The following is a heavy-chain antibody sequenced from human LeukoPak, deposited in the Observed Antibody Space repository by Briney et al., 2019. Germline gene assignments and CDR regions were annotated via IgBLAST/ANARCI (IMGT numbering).Heavy chain of an antibody. CDR3: ASGNMAATFDY. CDR1: GYTFTGYY. D-gene: IGHD6-13*01. J-gene: IGHJ4*02. V-gene: IGHV1-2*02. Sequence: ASVKVSCKASGYTFTGYYMHWVRQAPGQGLEWMGWINPNSGDTNYAQKFQGRVTMTRDTSISTAYMELSRLRSDDTAVYYCASGNMAATFDYWGQGTLVTVSS. CDR2: INPNSGDT.